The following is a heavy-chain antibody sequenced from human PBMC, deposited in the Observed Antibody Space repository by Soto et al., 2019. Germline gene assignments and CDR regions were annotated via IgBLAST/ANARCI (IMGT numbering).Heavy chain of an antibody. CDR2: ISYDGSNK. CDR1: GFTFSSYG. CDR3: AKDMVRGVIHKHYYYYGMDV. V-gene: IGHV3-30*18. D-gene: IGHD3-10*01. J-gene: IGHJ6*02. Sequence: SLRLSCAASGFTFSSYGMHWVRQAPGKGLEWVAVISYDGSNKYYADSVKGRFTISRDNSKNTLYLQMNSLRAEDTAVYYCAKDMVRGVIHKHYYYYGMDVWGQGTTVTVSS.